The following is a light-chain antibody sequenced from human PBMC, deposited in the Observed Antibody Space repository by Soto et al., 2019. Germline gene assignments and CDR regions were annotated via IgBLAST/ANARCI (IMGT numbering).Light chain of an antibody. CDR1: QGLSGS. V-gene: IGKV1-12*01. J-gene: IGKJ5*01. CDR3: QQGHNWPLT. CDR2: VTS. Sequence: DIQMTQSPSSVSASVGDRVTITCRATQGLSGSLAWYQQKPGKAPKLLISVTSLFKSGVPSSFSGSASRTDFTLTIDSLQHEDLATYYCQQGHNWPLTFGQGTRLEIK.